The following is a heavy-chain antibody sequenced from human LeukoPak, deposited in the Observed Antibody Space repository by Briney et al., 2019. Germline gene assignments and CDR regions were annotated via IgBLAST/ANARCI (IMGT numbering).Heavy chain of an antibody. J-gene: IGHJ4*02. D-gene: IGHD3-16*01. Sequence: ASVKVSCKASGYKFTDDYMHWVRQAPGQGLEFMGWINPDSGFTNYAQKFKGRVTMTRDTSISTVYLEVRSLTSDDTAVYYCAPTAEAYTSWWKVWGQGTLVTVSS. CDR3: APTAEAYTSWWKV. CDR2: INPDSGFT. CDR1: GYKFTDDY. V-gene: IGHV1-2*02.